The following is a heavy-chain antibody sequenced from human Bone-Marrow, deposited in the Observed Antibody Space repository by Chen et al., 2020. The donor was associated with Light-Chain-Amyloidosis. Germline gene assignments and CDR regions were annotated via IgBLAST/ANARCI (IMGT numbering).Heavy chain of an antibody. V-gene: IGHV5-51*01. CDR3: ARRRDGYNFDY. D-gene: IGHD5-12*01. CDR1: GYTFPNYW. Sequence: EVQLEQSGPEVKKPGESLKISCKGSGYTFPNYWSGWVRQRPGKGLEWMGVIYPDDSDARYSPSFEGQVTISADKSITTAYLQWRSLKASDTAMYYCARRRDGYNFDYWGQGTLVTVSS. J-gene: IGHJ4*02. CDR2: IYPDDSDA.